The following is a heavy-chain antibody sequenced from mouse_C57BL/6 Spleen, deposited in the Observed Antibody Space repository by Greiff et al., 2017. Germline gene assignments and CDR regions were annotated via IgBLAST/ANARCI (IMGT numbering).Heavy chain of an antibody. CDR1: GYSITSGYD. CDR2: ISYSGST. D-gene: IGHD2-4*01. V-gene: IGHV3-1*01. J-gene: IGHJ3*01. Sequence: EVKLVESGPGMVKPSQSLSLTCTVTGYSITSGYDWHWIRHFPGNKLDWMGYISYSGSTNYNPSLKSRISITHDTSKNHFFLKLNSVTTEDTATYYWARGDYDYDVGFAYWGQGTLVTVSA. CDR3: ARGDYDYDVGFAY.